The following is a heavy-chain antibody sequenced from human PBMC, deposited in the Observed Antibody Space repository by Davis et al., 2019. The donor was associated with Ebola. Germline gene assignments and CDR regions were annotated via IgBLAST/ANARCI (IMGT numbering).Heavy chain of an antibody. D-gene: IGHD1-26*01. V-gene: IGHV3-21*01. J-gene: IGHJ5*02. CDR2: ISSSSSYI. Sequence: GGSLRLSCAASGFTFSSYSMNWVRQAPGKGLEWVSSISSSSSYIYYADSVKGRFTISRDNAKNSLYLQMNSLRAEDTAVYYCARDRWDNWFDPWGQGTLVTVSS. CDR3: ARDRWDNWFDP. CDR1: GFTFSSYS.